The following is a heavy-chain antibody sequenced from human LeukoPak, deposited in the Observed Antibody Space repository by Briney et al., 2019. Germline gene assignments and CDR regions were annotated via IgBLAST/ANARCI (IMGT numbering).Heavy chain of an antibody. V-gene: IGHV1-2*02. CDR1: GYTFTGYY. J-gene: IGHJ4*02. Sequence: ASVKVSCTASGYTFTGYYMHWVRQAPGQGLEWMGWINPNSGDTNYAQKFQGRVTMTRDTSISTAYMELSRLTSDDTAVYYCARGRYGLLSGYDYWGQGAMVTVSS. CDR3: ARGRYGLLSGYDY. D-gene: IGHD3-22*01. CDR2: INPNSGDT.